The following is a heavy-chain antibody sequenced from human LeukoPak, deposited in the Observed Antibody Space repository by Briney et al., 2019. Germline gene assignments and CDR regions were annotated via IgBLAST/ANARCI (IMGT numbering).Heavy chain of an antibody. V-gene: IGHV4-61*02. CDR2: IYTSGST. D-gene: IGHD3-16*01. J-gene: IGHJ4*02. CDR1: GGSISSGDYY. Sequence: SQTLSLTCTVSGGSISSGDYYWSWIRQPPGKGLEWIGRIYTSGSTNYNPSLKSRVTISVDTSKNQFSLKLSSVTAADTAVYYCAREGLRLGELYYYFDYWGQGTLVTVSS. CDR3: AREGLRLGELYYYFDY.